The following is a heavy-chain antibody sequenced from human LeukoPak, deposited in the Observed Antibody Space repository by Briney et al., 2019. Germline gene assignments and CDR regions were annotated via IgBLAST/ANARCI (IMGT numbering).Heavy chain of an antibody. J-gene: IGHJ3*02. CDR1: GGTFSSYA. CDR3: ARIFSVYGDYDAFDI. D-gene: IGHD4-17*01. V-gene: IGHV1-69*06. Sequence: GASVKVSCKASGGTFSSYAISWVRQAPGQGLEWMGGIIPIFGTANYAQKFQGRVTITADKSTSTAYMELRSLRSDDTAVYYCARIFSVYGDYDAFDIWGQGTMVTVSS. CDR2: IIPIFGTA.